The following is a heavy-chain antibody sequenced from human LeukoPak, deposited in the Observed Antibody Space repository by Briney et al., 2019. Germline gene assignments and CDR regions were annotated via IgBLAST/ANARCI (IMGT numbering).Heavy chain of an antibody. CDR1: GSTVSSNY. Sequence: PGGSLRLSCAASGSTVSSNYMSWVRQAPGKGLEWVSVIYSGSSTSYADFVKGRFTISRDNSKNTLYLQMNSLRVEDTAVYYCARELGCSGGSCYQVVRAFDIWGQGTMVTVSS. D-gene: IGHD2-15*01. V-gene: IGHV3-53*01. CDR3: ARELGCSGGSCYQVVRAFDI. CDR2: IYSGSST. J-gene: IGHJ3*02.